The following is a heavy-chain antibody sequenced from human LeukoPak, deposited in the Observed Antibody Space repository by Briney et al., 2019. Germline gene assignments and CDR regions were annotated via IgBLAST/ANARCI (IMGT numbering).Heavy chain of an antibody. CDR3: AELGITMIGGV. CDR1: GFTFSSYT. V-gene: IGHV3-48*01. J-gene: IGHJ6*04. CDR2: ISSSSSAI. D-gene: IGHD3-10*02. Sequence: GGSLRLSCAASGFTFSSYTMNWVRQAPGKGLEWVSYISSSSSAIFYADSVKGRFTISRDNAKNSLYLQMNSLRAEDTAVYYCAELGITMIGGVWGKGTTVTISS.